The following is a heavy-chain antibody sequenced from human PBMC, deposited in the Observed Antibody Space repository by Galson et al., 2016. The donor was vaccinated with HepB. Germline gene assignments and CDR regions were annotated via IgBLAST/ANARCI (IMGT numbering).Heavy chain of an antibody. CDR2: VSGNGGTI. CDR1: GFTFTDHA. D-gene: IGHD5-24*01. J-gene: IGHJ4*02. V-gene: IGHV3-23*01. CDR3: AKEMRWLKLGLDY. Sequence: SLRLSCAASGFTFTDHAMSWVRLVPGKGLEWVADVSGNGGTIYYSDSVKGRFTISRDNSKNTLYLQMNSLRAEDTATYYCAKEMRWLKLGLDYWGQGTRVTVSS.